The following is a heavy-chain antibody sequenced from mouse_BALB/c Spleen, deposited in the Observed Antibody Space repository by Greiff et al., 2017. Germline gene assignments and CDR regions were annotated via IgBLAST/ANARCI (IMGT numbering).Heavy chain of an antibody. D-gene: IGHD2-14*01. J-gene: IGHJ3*01. Sequence: EVNVVESGGGLVQPKGSLKLSCAASGFTFNTYAMNWVRQAPGKGLEWVARIRSKSNNYETYYAESVKDRFTISREYSQSMLYLQMNNLKTEDTAMYYCVYRYGVAYWGQGTLVTVSA. CDR1: GFTFNTYA. CDR2: IRSKSNNYET. V-gene: IGHV10-1*02. CDR3: VYRYGVAY.